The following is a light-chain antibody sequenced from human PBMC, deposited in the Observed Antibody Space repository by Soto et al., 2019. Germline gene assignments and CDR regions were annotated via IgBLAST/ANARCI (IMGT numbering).Light chain of an antibody. Sequence: EIVLTQSPATLSLSPGERATLSCRTSRGIATFLAWYQQRHGQPPRLLIYDASNRATGIPARFSGSGSGADFTLTISSLEPEDFALYCCQQRSSWPPFTFRGGTRLEIK. J-gene: IGKJ4*01. CDR3: QQRSSWPPFT. V-gene: IGKV3-11*01. CDR1: RGIATF. CDR2: DAS.